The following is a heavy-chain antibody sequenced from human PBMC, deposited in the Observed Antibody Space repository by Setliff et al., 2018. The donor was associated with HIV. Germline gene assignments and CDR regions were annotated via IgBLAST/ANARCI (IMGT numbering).Heavy chain of an antibody. Sequence: VASVKVSCKASGYTFTSYGISWVRQAPGQGLEWMGWISAYNGNTNYAQKLQGRVTMTTDTSTSTAYMELRSLRSDDTAVYYCARGGGRYYYDSSGYYYLDYWGQGTLVTVSS. V-gene: IGHV1-18*01. D-gene: IGHD3-22*01. J-gene: IGHJ4*02. CDR1: GYTFTSYG. CDR3: ARGGGRYYYDSSGYYYLDY. CDR2: ISAYNGNT.